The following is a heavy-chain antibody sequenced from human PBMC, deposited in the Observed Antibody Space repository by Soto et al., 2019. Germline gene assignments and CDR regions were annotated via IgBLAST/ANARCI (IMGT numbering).Heavy chain of an antibody. J-gene: IGHJ3*02. D-gene: IGHD3-22*01. Sequence: ASVKVSCKASGYTFTSYDINWVRQATGQGLEWMGWMNPNSGNTGYAQKFQGRVTMTRDTSISTAYMELRSLRSDDTAVYYCAREVPYDSSGYYYTFDIWGKGTMVTVPS. CDR2: MNPNSGNT. CDR3: AREVPYDSSGYYYTFDI. CDR1: GYTFTSYD. V-gene: IGHV1-8*01.